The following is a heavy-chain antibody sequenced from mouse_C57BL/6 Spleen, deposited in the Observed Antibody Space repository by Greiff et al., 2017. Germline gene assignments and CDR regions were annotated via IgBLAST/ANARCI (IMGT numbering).Heavy chain of an antibody. CDR3: ARGYGMYAMDY. J-gene: IGHJ4*01. D-gene: IGHD1-2*01. CDR2: IDPSDSYT. CDR1: GYTFTSYW. V-gene: IGHV1-69*01. Sequence: QVQLKQPGAELVMPGASVKLSCKASGYTFTSYWMHWVKQRPGQGLEWIGEIDPSDSYTNYNQKFKGKSTLTVDKSSSTAYMQLSSLTSEDSAVYYCARGYGMYAMDYWGQGTSVTVSS.